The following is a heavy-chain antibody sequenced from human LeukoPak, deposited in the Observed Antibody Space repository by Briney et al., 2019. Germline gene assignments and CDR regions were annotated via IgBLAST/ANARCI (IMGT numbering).Heavy chain of an antibody. V-gene: IGHV3-21*01. D-gene: IGHD6-13*01. CDR2: IRSSSSYI. CDR1: GFTFSSYS. CDR3: ARVSSSFDSIAAAGTLDY. Sequence: GGSLRLSCAASGFTFSSYSMNWVRQAPGKGLEWVSSIRSSSSYIYYADSVKGRFTISRDNAKNSLYLQMNSLRAEDTAVYYCARVSSSFDSIAAAGTLDYWGQGTLVTVSS. J-gene: IGHJ4*02.